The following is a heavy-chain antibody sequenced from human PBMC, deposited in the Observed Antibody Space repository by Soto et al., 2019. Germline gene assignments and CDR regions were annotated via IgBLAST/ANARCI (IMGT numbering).Heavy chain of an antibody. D-gene: IGHD3-3*01. CDR1: GYTFNTYG. V-gene: IGHV1-18*01. J-gene: IGHJ5*02. Sequence: GASVKVSCKTSGYTFNTYGINLVRQAPGQGLELMGXIXAXXXKXTXAXKXXXXVTMTTDTSTSTAYMELRRLRSDDTAIYYCARDPHEFWTSYWFDPWGQGTPVTVSS. CDR2: IXAXXXKX. CDR3: ARDPHEFWTSYWFDP.